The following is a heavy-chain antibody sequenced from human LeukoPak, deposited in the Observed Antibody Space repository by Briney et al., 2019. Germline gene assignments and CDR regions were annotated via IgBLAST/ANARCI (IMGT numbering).Heavy chain of an antibody. V-gene: IGHV3-30-3*01. D-gene: IGHD2-2*01. CDR3: ARGLGSTSD. CDR1: GFTFSSYA. CDR2: ISYDGSNK. Sequence: GGSLRLSCAASGFTFSSYAMHWVRQAPGKGLEWVAVISYDGSNKYYADSVKGRFTISRDNSKNTLYLQMNSLRAEDTAVYYCARGLGSTSDWGQGTLVTVSS. J-gene: IGHJ4*02.